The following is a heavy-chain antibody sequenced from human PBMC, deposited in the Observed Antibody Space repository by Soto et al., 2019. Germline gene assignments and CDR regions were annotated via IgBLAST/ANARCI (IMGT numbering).Heavy chain of an antibody. V-gene: IGHV4-59*12. Sequence: SETLSLTCNVSGGSISNYHWSWIRQPPGKGLEWIGYINNSGSTNYNPSLKSRVTISVDTSKNQYSLKLSSVTAADTAVYYCARGTTVTTFDYWGQVTLVTVSS. CDR1: GGSISNYH. D-gene: IGHD4-17*01. CDR3: ARGTTVTTFDY. CDR2: INNSGST. J-gene: IGHJ4*02.